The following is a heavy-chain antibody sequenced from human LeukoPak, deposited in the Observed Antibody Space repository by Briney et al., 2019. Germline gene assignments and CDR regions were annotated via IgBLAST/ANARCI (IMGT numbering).Heavy chain of an antibody. V-gene: IGHV3-48*03. D-gene: IGHD6-19*01. CDR1: GFTFSSYE. CDR2: ISSSGSTI. J-gene: IGHJ4*02. Sequence: GGSLRLSCAASGFTFSSYEMNWVRQAPGKGLEWVSYISSSGSTIYYADSVKGRFTISRDNAKSSLYLQMNSLRAEDTAVYYCARVGIAVAGGFDYWGQGTLVTVSS. CDR3: ARVGIAVAGGFDY.